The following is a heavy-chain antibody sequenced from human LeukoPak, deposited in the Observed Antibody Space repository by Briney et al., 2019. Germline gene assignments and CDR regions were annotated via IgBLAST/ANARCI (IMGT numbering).Heavy chain of an antibody. J-gene: IGHJ4*02. CDR2: ISWNSGSI. Sequence: PGRSLRLSCAASGFTFDDYAMHWVRQAPGKGLGWVSGISWNSGSIGYADSVKGRFTISRDNSKNTLYLQMNSLTAEDTAVYYCAKELERRSAPVYWGQGTLVTVSS. CDR3: AKELERRSAPVY. CDR1: GFTFDDYA. V-gene: IGHV3-9*01. D-gene: IGHD1-1*01.